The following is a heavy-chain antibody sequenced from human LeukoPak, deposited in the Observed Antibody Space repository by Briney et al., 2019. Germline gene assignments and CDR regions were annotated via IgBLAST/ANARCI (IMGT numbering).Heavy chain of an antibody. CDR3: ARGGASSTVVTPWVDY. D-gene: IGHD4-23*01. Sequence: SETLTLTCTVSGRSISSYYWSWLRQPPGKGLEWIGYIYYSGSTTYNPSLQSRVSISVATSKNQFSLKWSSVTAAGTAGYYFARGGASSTVVTPWVDYWGQGNLGTVSS. V-gene: IGHV4-59*01. CDR2: IYYSGST. CDR1: GRSISSYY. J-gene: IGHJ4*02.